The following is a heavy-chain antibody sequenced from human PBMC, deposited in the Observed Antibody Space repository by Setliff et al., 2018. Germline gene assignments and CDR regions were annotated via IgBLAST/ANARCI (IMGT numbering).Heavy chain of an antibody. CDR1: GYTFTTYY. CDR3: ARGPSNYDLLTGCDC. V-gene: IGHV1-2*02. D-gene: IGHD3-9*01. Sequence: GASVKVSCKASGYTFTTYYMHWVRQAPGQGLEWMGWINPKTGGTNLAQKFQGRVTMTRDTSITAAYMELSRLRSDDSAVYYCARGPSNYDLLTGCDCWGQGTLVTAPQ. J-gene: IGHJ4*02. CDR2: INPKTGGT.